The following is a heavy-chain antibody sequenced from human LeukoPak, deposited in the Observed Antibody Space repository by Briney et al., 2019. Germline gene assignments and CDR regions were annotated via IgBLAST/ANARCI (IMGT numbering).Heavy chain of an antibody. D-gene: IGHD3-10*01. CDR3: ARGLTYYYAETPGDV. CDR2: IWYDGSNK. CDR1: GFTFSSYG. Sequence: GGSLRLSCAASGFTFSSYGMHWVRQAPGKGLEWVAVIWYDGSNKYYADSVKGRFTISRDNSKNTLYLQMNSLRAEDTAVYYCARGLTYYYAETPGDVWGQGTTVTVSS. V-gene: IGHV3-33*01. J-gene: IGHJ6*02.